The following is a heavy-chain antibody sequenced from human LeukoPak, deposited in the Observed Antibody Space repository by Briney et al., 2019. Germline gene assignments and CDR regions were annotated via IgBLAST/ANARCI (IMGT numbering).Heavy chain of an antibody. CDR2: ISYSGST. D-gene: IGHD6-13*01. CDR3: ARAANHYGMDV. CDR1: GGSTRSYY. V-gene: IGHV4-59*01. J-gene: IGHJ6*02. Sequence: SETLSLTCTVSGGSTRSYYWSWIRQPPGKGLELIGYISYSGSTNYNPSLKSRVTISVDTSRDQFSLKLSSVTATDTAVYYCARAANHYGMDVWGQGTAVTVSS.